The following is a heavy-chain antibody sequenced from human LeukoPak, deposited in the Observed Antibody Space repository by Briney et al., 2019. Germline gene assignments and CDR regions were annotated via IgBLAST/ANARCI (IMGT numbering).Heavy chain of an antibody. CDR2: VIPIFGTA. Sequence: GASVKVSCKASGGTFSSYAISWVRQAPGQGLEWMGGVIPIFGTANYAQKFQGRVTITADESTSTAYMELSSLRSEDTAVYYCARMYSSLSSYYYYGMDVWGQGTTVTVSS. CDR1: GGTFSSYA. J-gene: IGHJ6*02. D-gene: IGHD6-13*01. V-gene: IGHV1-69*13. CDR3: ARMYSSLSSYYYYGMDV.